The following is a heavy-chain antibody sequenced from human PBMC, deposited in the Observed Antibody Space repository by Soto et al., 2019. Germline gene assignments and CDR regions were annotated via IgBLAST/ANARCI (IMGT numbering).Heavy chain of an antibody. CDR1: GGSISXXXXX. V-gene: IGHV4-31*03. Sequence: QVQLQESGPGLVKPSQTXSXTCTVSGGSISXXXXXXXXIPKLPGKRLEWIGNIYMIGTTSYNPSLKSRVSMSIDTSKNQLSLKVRSVVAADTAIYYCAKNETTRPWFAPWGQGTLVIVSS. CDR3: AKNETTRPWFAP. J-gene: IGHJ5*02. CDR2: IYMIGTT.